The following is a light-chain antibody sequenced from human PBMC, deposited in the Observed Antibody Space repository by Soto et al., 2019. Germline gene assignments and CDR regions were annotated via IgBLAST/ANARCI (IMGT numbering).Light chain of an antibody. V-gene: IGKV3-11*01. CDR2: DAS. J-gene: IGKJ4*01. CDR1: RSVTTY. CDR3: LQRSNWPPLLS. Sequence: EIVLTQSPATLSLSPGERATLSCRASRSVTTYLAWYQQKPGQAPRLLIYDASNRATGIPARFSGSGSGTDFTLTISSLEPEGFAFYYCLQRSNWPPLLSFGGGTKVDIK.